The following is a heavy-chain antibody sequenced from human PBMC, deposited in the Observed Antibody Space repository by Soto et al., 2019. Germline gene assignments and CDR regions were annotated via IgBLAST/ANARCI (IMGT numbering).Heavy chain of an antibody. Sequence: PGWSLRLSCAASGFIFSHYYMGWIRQAPGKGLEWVSYINPTSGHINYADSVKGRFTISRDNARNSLSLQMNSLTADDTAMYYCARRPYSAYNRQFDHWGQGTLVTVTS. CDR1: GFIFSHYY. J-gene: IGHJ4*02. D-gene: IGHD4-4*01. CDR2: INPTSGHI. CDR3: ARRPYSAYNRQFDH. V-gene: IGHV3-11*06.